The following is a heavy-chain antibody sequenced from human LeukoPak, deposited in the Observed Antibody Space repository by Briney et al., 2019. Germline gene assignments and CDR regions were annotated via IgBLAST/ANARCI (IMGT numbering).Heavy chain of an antibody. CDR2: INHSGST. CDR1: GGSFSGYY. D-gene: IGHD2-2*02. CDR3: ASPPRCSSTSCYTIDGMDV. V-gene: IGHV4-34*01. Sequence: SETLSLTCAVYGGSFSGYYWSWLRQPPGKGLEWIGEINHSGSTNHNPSLKSRVTISVDTSKNQFSLKLSSVTAADTAVYYCASPPRCSSTSCYTIDGMDVWGQGTTVTVSS. J-gene: IGHJ6*02.